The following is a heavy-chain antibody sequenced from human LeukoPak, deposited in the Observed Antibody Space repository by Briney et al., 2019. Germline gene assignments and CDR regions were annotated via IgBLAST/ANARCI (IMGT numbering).Heavy chain of an antibody. Sequence: GGSLRLSCAASGFTFSSYAMSWVRQAPGKGLEWVSAISGSGGSTYYADSVKGRLTISRDNSKNTLYLQMNSLRAEDTAVYYCAKSGKGGYYYDSSGAVYYFDYWGQGTLVTVSS. D-gene: IGHD3-22*01. CDR3: AKSGKGGYYYDSSGAVYYFDY. V-gene: IGHV3-23*01. J-gene: IGHJ4*02. CDR1: GFTFSSYA. CDR2: ISGSGGST.